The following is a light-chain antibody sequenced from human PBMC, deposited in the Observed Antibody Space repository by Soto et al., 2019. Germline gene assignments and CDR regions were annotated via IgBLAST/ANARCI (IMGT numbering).Light chain of an antibody. J-gene: IGKJ1*01. Sequence: DIQMTQSPSTLSASVGDRVTITCRASQSISSRFAWYQQKPGKAPKLLIYDASSLEGGVPSRGSGGQAGTEFTLTISSLQPDDFASYCCQQYSSSSTFGQGPKVEI. CDR2: DAS. CDR3: QQYSSSST. CDR1: QSISSR. V-gene: IGKV1-5*01.